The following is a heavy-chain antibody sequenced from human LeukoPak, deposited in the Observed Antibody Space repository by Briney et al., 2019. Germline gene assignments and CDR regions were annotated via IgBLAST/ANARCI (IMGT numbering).Heavy chain of an antibody. CDR1: GYTFTGYY. Sequence: ASVKVSCKASGYTFTGYYMHWVRQAPGQGLEWKGWINPNSGGTNYAQKFQGRVTMTRDTSISTAYMELSRLRSDDTAVYYCARDVYSSSWINNWFDPWGQGTLVTVSS. CDR3: ARDVYSSSWINNWFDP. CDR2: INPNSGGT. V-gene: IGHV1-2*02. D-gene: IGHD6-13*01. J-gene: IGHJ5*02.